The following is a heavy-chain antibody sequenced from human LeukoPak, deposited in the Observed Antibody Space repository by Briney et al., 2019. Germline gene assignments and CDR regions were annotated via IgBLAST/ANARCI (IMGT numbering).Heavy chain of an antibody. V-gene: IGHV3-66*04. CDR1: GITISSNY. CDR3: ARHRGSQYYFDY. Sequence: PGGSLRLSCAASGITISSNYMSWVRQAPGKGLEWVSVIFTGGSTNYADSVKGRFSISRDYSKNTLYLQMNSLRAEDTAVYYCARHRGSQYYFDYWGQGTLVTVSS. J-gene: IGHJ4*02. CDR2: IFTGGST. D-gene: IGHD2-15*01.